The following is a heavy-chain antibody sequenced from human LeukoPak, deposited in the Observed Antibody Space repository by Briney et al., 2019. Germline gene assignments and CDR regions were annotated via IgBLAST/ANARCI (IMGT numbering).Heavy chain of an antibody. CDR1: GFTFRYSW. V-gene: IGHV3-74*01. CDR3: VTALGDS. D-gene: IGHD5-18*01. Sequence: PGGSLRLSCAASGFTFRYSWMSWVRQAPGKGLVWASRINSDRSITNYADSVKGRFTISRDNAKNTMYLQMNSLRAEDTAVYYCVTALGDSWGQGTLVTVSS. J-gene: IGHJ5*01. CDR2: INSDRSIT.